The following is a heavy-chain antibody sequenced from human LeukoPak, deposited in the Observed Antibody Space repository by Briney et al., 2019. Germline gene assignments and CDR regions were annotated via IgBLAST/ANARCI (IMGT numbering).Heavy chain of an antibody. D-gene: IGHD6-19*01. J-gene: IGHJ4*02. CDR2: ISSSGSTI. V-gene: IGHV3-48*03. Sequence: PGGSLRLSCAASGFTFSSYEMNWVRQAPGNGLERVSYISSSGSTIYYADSVKGRFTISRDNGRNSLYLQMNSLRGEDTAVYYCARGPHPYSSGWYHFDYWGQGTLVTVSS. CDR1: GFTFSSYE. CDR3: ARGPHPYSSGWYHFDY.